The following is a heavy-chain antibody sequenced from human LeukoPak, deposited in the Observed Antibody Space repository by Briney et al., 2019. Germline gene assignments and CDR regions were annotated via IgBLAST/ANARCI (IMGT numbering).Heavy chain of an antibody. CDR1: GFTVSSNY. D-gene: IGHD2-2*01. J-gene: IGHJ6*02. Sequence: PGGSLRLSCAASGFTVSSNYMSWVRQAPGKGLEWVSVIYSGGSTYYADSVKGRFTISRDNSKNTLYLQMNSLRAEDTAVYYCASDKPPGKRKYQLLSGGDYYYYGMDVWGQGTTVTVSS. CDR3: ASDKPPGKRKYQLLSGGDYYYYGMDV. V-gene: IGHV3-66*01. CDR2: IYSGGST.